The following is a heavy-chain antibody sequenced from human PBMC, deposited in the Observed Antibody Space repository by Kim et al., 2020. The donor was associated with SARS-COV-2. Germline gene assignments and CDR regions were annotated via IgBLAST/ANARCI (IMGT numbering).Heavy chain of an antibody. CDR2: IYYSGST. CDR3: ARDQTTAPRNFYGMDV. CDR1: GGSISSGGYY. Sequence: SETLSLTCTVSGGSISSGGYYWSWIRQHPGKGLEWIGYIYYSGSTYYNPSLKSRVTISVDTSKNQFSLKLSSVTAADTAVYYCARDQTTAPRNFYGMDVWGQGTTVTVSS. V-gene: IGHV4-31*03. J-gene: IGHJ6*02. D-gene: IGHD4-4*01.